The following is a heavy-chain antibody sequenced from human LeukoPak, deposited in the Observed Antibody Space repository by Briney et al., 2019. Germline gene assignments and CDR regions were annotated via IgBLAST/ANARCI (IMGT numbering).Heavy chain of an antibody. CDR1: GFTFSSYG. D-gene: IGHD6-19*01. CDR2: IRYDGSNK. J-gene: IGHJ6*03. CDR3: AKGVWSSGWYYYYMDV. V-gene: IGHV3-30*02. Sequence: GGSLRLSCAASGFTFSSYGMHWVRQAPGKGLEWVAFIRYDGSNKYYADSVKGRFTISRDNSKNTLYLQMNSLRAEDTAVYYCAKGVWSSGWYYYYMDVWGKGTTVTVSS.